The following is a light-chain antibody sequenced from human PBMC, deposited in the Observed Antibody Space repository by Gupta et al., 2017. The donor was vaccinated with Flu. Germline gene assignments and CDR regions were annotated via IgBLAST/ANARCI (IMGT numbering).Light chain of an antibody. CDR3: GTWDSSLSAGV. CDR1: SSNIGNNF. Sequence: QSVLTQPPSVSAAPGQKVTISCSGSSSNIGNNFVSWYQQFPGTAPQLLIYENNKRPSGIPDRFSGSKSGTSATLGITGLQTGDEADYYCGTWDSSLSAGVFGTGTKVTGL. CDR2: ENN. J-gene: IGLJ1*01. V-gene: IGLV1-51*02.